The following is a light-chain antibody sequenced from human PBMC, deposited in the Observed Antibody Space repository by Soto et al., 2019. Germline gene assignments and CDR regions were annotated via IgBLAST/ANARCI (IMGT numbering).Light chain of an antibody. V-gene: IGLV1-40*01. CDR2: GNS. Sequence: QSVLTQPPSVSGAAWQRVTISCTGSSSNIGAGYDVHWYQQLPGTAPKLLIYGNSNRPSGVPDRFSGSKSGTSASLAITGLQAEDEADYYCQSRDVVFGGGTQLTVL. J-gene: IGLJ2*01. CDR1: SSNIGAGYD. CDR3: QSRDVV.